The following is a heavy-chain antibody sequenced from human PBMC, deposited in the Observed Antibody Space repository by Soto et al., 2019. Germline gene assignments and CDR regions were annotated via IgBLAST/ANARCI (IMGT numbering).Heavy chain of an antibody. D-gene: IGHD3-22*01. CDR1: GFTFSSYA. Sequence: EVQLLESGGGLVQPGGSLRLSCAASGFTFSSYAMSWVRQAPGKGLEWVSSISSSSSYIYYADSVKGRFTISRDNAKNSLYLQMNSLRAEDTAVYYCARDRGYYDSSGDGPQSDAFDIWGQGTMVTVSS. CDR3: ARDRGYYDSSGDGPQSDAFDI. CDR2: ISSSSSYI. J-gene: IGHJ3*02. V-gene: IGHV3-21*01.